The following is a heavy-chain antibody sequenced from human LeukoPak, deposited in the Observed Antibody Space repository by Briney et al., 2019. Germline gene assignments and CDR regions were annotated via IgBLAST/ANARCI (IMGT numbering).Heavy chain of an antibody. CDR1: GFTFSSYA. D-gene: IGHD6-19*01. CDR2: ISGSGGST. CDR3: AKVTGYSSGWYRY. Sequence: GGSLRLSCAASGFTFSSYAMSWVRQAPGKGLEWISAISGSGGSTYYADSVKGRFTISRDNSKNTLYLQMNSLRAEDTAVYYCAKVTGYSSGWYRYWGQGTLVTVSS. V-gene: IGHV3-23*01. J-gene: IGHJ4*02.